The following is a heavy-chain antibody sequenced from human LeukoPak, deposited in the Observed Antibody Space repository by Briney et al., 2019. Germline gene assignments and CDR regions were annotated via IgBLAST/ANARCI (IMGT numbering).Heavy chain of an antibody. CDR3: ARLGIVVVTAILGNWFDP. CDR2: IYYSGST. V-gene: IGHV4-34*01. Sequence: SETLSLTCAVYGGSFSGYYWSWIRQPPGKGLEWIGSIYYSGSTYYNPSLKSRVTISVDTSKDQFSLKLSPVTAADTAVYYCARLGIVVVTAILGNWFDPWGQGTLVTVSS. J-gene: IGHJ5*02. D-gene: IGHD2-21*02. CDR1: GGSFSGYY.